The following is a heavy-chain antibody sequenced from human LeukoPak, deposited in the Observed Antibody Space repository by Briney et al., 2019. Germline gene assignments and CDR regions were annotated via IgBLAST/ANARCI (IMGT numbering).Heavy chain of an antibody. CDR1: GFTFSSYA. V-gene: IGHV3-30*04. CDR3: ARDQSIVRAYGAFDI. D-gene: IGHD1-26*01. J-gene: IGHJ3*02. Sequence: GGSLRLSCAASGFTFSSYAMHWVRQAPGKGLEWVAVISYGGSNKYYADSVKGRFTISRDNSKNTLYLQMNSLRAEDTAVYYCARDQSIVRAYGAFDIWGQGTMVTVSS. CDR2: ISYGGSNK.